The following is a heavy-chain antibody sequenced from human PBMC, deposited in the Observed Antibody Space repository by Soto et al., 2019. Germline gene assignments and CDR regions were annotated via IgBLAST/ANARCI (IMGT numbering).Heavy chain of an antibody. CDR2: IDPSDSYT. CDR3: ARFMVRGVISYYYGMDV. CDR1: GYSFTSYW. V-gene: IGHV5-10-1*03. J-gene: IGHJ6*02. Sequence: EVQLVQSGAEVKKPGESLRISCKGSGYSFTSYWISWVRQMPGKGLEWMGRIDPSDSYTNYSPSFQGHVTISADKSISTAYLQWSSLKASDTAMYYCARFMVRGVISYYYGMDVWGQGTTVTVSS. D-gene: IGHD3-10*01.